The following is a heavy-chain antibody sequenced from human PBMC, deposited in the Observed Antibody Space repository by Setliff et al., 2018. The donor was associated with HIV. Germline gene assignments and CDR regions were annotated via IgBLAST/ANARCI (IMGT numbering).Heavy chain of an antibody. CDR3: TTGTRLVD. CDR1: GITFGNAW. D-gene: IGHD2-21*01. Sequence: GGSLRLSCAVSGITFGNAWMSWVRQAPGKGLEWVGSIKSKTDGGTTDYAAPVKGRFTISRGDSKNTLYLQMNSLKIEDTAVYYCTTGTRLVDWGQGALVTVSS. CDR2: IKSKTDGGTT. V-gene: IGHV3-15*01. J-gene: IGHJ4*02.